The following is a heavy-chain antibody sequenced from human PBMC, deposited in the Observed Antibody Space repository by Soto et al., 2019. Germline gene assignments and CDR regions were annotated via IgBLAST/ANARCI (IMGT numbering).Heavy chain of an antibody. D-gene: IGHD6-13*01. J-gene: IGHJ6*02. CDR2: ISGSGGST. V-gene: IGHV3-23*01. CDR3: AKQPRIAAAGTRYGMDV. Sequence: GGSLRLSCAASGFTFSSYAMSWVRQAPGKGLEWVSAISGSGGSTYYADSVKGRFTISRDNSKNTLYLQMNSLGAEDTAVYYCAKQPRIAAAGTRYGMDVWGQGTTVTAP. CDR1: GFTFSSYA.